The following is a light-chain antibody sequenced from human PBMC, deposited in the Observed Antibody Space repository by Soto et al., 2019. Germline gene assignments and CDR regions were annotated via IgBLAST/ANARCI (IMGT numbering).Light chain of an antibody. CDR2: TAS. J-gene: IGKJ1*01. CDR3: QHYNSYSEA. Sequence: DIQMTQSPSSVTASVGDRVTITCRASQDIITWLAWYQQKPGKAPNLLIYTASNLQSGVPSRFSGSGSGTEFTLTISSLQPDDFATYYCQHYNSYSEAFGQGTKVDIK. V-gene: IGKV1D-16*01. CDR1: QDIITW.